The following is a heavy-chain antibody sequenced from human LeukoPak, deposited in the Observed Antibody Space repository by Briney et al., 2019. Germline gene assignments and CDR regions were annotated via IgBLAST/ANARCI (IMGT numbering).Heavy chain of an antibody. CDR1: GFTFDDYA. CDR3: AKGIKFGLTGANDY. D-gene: IGHD3-9*01. V-gene: IGHV3-9*01. Sequence: GGSLRLSCAASGFTFDDYAMQWVRQAPGKGLEWVTGISWNSGNIGYADSVKGRFIISRDSAKNSLYLQMNSLRAEDTALYYCAKGIKFGLTGANDYWGQGTLVTVSS. CDR2: ISWNSGNI. J-gene: IGHJ4*02.